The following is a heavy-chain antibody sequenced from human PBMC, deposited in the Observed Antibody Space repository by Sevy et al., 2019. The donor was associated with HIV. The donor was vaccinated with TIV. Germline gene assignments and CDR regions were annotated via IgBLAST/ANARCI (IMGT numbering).Heavy chain of an antibody. CDR1: GFTFSSYS. CDR3: ARDFYGSGIPRVGRTNFDY. J-gene: IGHJ4*02. Sequence: GGSLRLSCAASGFTFSSYSMNWVRQAPGKGLEWVSSISSSSSSYIYYADSVKGRFTISRDNAKNSLYLQMNSLRAEDTAVYYCARDFYGSGIPRVGRTNFDYWGQGTLVIVSS. D-gene: IGHD3-10*01. V-gene: IGHV3-21*01. CDR2: ISSSSSSYI.